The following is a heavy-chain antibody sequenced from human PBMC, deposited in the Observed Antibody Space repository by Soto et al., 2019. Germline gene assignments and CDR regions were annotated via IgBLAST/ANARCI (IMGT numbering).Heavy chain of an antibody. J-gene: IGHJ3*02. CDR3: AKCVVDPGGAFDI. D-gene: IGHD5-12*01. CDR2: ISWNSGSI. CDR1: GFTFDDYA. V-gene: IGHV3-9*01. Sequence: GGSLRLSCAASGFTFDDYAMHWVRQAPGKGLEWVSGISWNSGSIGYADSVNGRFTISRDNAKNSLYLQMNSLRAEDTALYYCAKCVVDPGGAFDIWGQGTMVTVSS.